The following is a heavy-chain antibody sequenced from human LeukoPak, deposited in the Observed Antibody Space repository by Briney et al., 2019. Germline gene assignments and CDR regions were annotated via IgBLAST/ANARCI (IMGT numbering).Heavy chain of an antibody. CDR3: ARGDSSGYYYVWFDY. V-gene: IGHV1-2*02. J-gene: IGHJ4*02. CDR2: INPNSGGT. Sequence: ASLKVSCKASGYTFTGYYMHWVRQAPGQGLGWMGWINPNSGGTNYAQKFQGRVTMTRDTSISTAYMELSRLRSDDTAVYYCARGDSSGYYYVWFDYWGQGTLVTVSS. D-gene: IGHD3-22*01. CDR1: GYTFTGYY.